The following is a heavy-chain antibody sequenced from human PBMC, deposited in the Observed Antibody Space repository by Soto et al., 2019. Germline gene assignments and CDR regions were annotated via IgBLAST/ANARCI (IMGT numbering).Heavy chain of an antibody. J-gene: IGHJ4*02. CDR2: IVWNSGSV. D-gene: IGHD3-10*01. CDR3: AKGTYYASGSYYFDY. Sequence: EVHLVESGGGLVQPGRSLRLSCAASGFSFNDYAMHWVRLVPGKGLEWVSTIVWNSGSVGYVDSVKGRFTISRDNAKNSLYLQMNSLRAEDTAFYYCAKGTYYASGSYYFDYWGQGTLVTVSS. V-gene: IGHV3-9*01. CDR1: GFSFNDYA.